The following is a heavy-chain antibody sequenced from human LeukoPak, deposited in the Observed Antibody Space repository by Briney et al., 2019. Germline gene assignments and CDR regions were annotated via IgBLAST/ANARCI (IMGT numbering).Heavy chain of an antibody. Sequence: GGSLRLSCAASGXSFSKHWMSWVRQAPGKGLEWVANINQDGSEKYSVDSVRGRFTISRDNAKNSLYLQMNSLRAEDTAVYYCAREGLPVASDYWGQGTLVTISS. J-gene: IGHJ4*02. D-gene: IGHD6-19*01. V-gene: IGHV3-7*05. CDR3: AREGLPVASDY. CDR2: INQDGSEK. CDR1: GXSFSKHW.